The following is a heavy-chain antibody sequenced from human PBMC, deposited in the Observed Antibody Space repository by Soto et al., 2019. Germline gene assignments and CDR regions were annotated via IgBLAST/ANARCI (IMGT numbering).Heavy chain of an antibody. J-gene: IGHJ4*02. CDR1: GFTFSNYW. CDR3: TRDLNWGATDY. Sequence: GGSLRLSCAASGFTFSNYWMYWVRQAPGKGLVWVSRISRDGSDTTYADSVKGRFTISRDNAKNTVYLQMNSLRAEDTAVYYCTRDLNWGATDYWGQGTMVTLSS. CDR2: ISRDGSDT. V-gene: IGHV3-74*01. D-gene: IGHD7-27*01.